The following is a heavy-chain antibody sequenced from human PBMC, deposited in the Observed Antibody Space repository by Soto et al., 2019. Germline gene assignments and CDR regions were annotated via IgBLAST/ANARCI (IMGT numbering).Heavy chain of an antibody. D-gene: IGHD3-3*01. CDR2: IVVGSGNT. CDR1: GFTFTSSA. J-gene: IGHJ6*02. Sequence: SVKVSCKASGFTFTSSAVQWVRQARGQRLEWIGWIVVGSGNTNYAQKFQERVTITRDMSTSTAYMELSSVTAADTAVYYCARSLRPAPTRFLEWLPLGRYYYGMDVWGQGTTVTVSS. CDR3: ARSLRPAPTRFLEWLPLGRYYYGMDV. V-gene: IGHV1-58*01.